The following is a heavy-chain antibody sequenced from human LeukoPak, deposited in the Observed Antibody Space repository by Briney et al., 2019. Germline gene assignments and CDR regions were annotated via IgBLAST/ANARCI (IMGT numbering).Heavy chain of an antibody. CDR3: ARQNPYSSGSALS. CDR2: IYPGDSDT. Sequence: GESLKISCKGFGYSFTSYWIGWVRQMPGKGLEWMGIIYPGDSDTRYSPSFQGQVTISADKSISTAYLQWSSLKASDTVMYYCARQNPYSSGSALSRGQGTLVTVSS. CDR1: GYSFTSYW. D-gene: IGHD6-19*01. V-gene: IGHV5-51*01. J-gene: IGHJ4*02.